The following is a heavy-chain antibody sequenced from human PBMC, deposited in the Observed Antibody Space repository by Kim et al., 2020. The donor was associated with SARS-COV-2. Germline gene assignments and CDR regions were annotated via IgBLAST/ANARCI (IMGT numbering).Heavy chain of an antibody. Sequence: RYSPSLKGRLTIAKDTSKNQVVLTMTNMDPVDTATYYCAHRDVAAAGIGAWGQGTLVTVSS. CDR3: AHRDVAAAGIGA. J-gene: IGHJ5*02. V-gene: IGHV2-5*01. D-gene: IGHD6-13*01.